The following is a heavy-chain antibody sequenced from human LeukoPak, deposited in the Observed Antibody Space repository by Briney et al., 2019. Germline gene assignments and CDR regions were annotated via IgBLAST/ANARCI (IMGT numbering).Heavy chain of an antibody. CDR3: ARRDYYDVTGYFDF. Sequence: SETLSLTCAVSGASITTPKWWSWVRQSPERGLEWIGEIHHMGGTNYNPSLRSRLTISIDKSKRQFSLKLSSVTAADTAVYYCARRDYYDVTGYFDFWGQGSLVTVSS. V-gene: IGHV4-4*02. CDR1: GASITTPKW. D-gene: IGHD3-22*01. J-gene: IGHJ4*02. CDR2: IHHMGGT.